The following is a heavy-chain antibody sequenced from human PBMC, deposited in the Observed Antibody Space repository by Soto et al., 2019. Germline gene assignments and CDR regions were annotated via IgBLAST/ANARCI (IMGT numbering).Heavy chain of an antibody. CDR1: GYTFTSYA. D-gene: IGHD5-12*01. J-gene: IGHJ3*02. V-gene: IGHV1-3*01. CDR2: INAGNGNT. Sequence: ASVKVSCKASGYTFTSYAMHWVRQAPGQRLEWMGWINAGNGNTKYSQKFQGRVTITRDTSASTAYMELSSLRSEDTAVYYCARDPWEGYSGYDPGWAFDIWGQGTMVTVSS. CDR3: ARDPWEGYSGYDPGWAFDI.